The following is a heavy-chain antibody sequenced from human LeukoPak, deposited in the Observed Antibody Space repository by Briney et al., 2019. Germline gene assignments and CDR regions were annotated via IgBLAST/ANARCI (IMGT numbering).Heavy chain of an antibody. J-gene: IGHJ5*02. CDR1: GGSISSSSYY. Sequence: SETLSLTCTVSGGSISSSSYYWGWIRQPPGKGLEWIGEINHSGTTNYNPSLKSRVTISVDTSKNQFSLKLTSVTAADTAVYYCARGTTGNIVVVPAASDNNWFDPWGQGTLVTVSS. V-gene: IGHV4-39*07. CDR2: INHSGTT. CDR3: ARGTTGNIVVVPAASDNNWFDP. D-gene: IGHD2-2*01.